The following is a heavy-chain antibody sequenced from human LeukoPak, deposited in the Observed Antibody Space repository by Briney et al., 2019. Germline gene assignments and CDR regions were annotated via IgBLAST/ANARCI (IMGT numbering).Heavy chain of an antibody. Sequence: ASAKVSCKASGYTFTSYGISWVRQAPGQGLEWMGWISPCNGNTNYAQKLQGRVTMTTDTSTSTAYMELRSLRSDDTAVYYCAGDLGATVTTEWFFGMDVWGQGTTVTVSS. D-gene: IGHD4-17*01. CDR2: ISPCNGNT. J-gene: IGHJ6*02. CDR3: AGDLGATVTTEWFFGMDV. V-gene: IGHV1-18*01. CDR1: GYTFTSYG.